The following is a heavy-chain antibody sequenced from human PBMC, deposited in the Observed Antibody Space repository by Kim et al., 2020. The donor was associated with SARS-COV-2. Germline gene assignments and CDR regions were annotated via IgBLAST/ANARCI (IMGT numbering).Heavy chain of an antibody. Sequence: YNPSLKSRVTIAVDTSKNQFSLKLSSVTAADTAVYYCARILDYFEYYFDYWGQGTLVTVSS. J-gene: IGHJ4*02. CDR3: ARILDYFEYYFDY. V-gene: IGHV4-39*01. D-gene: IGHD4-17*01.